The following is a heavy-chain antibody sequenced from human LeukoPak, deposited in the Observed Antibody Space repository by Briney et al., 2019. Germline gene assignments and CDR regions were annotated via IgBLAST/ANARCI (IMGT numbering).Heavy chain of an antibody. CDR2: INPSGGT. D-gene: IGHD3-10*01. J-gene: IGHJ4*02. CDR1: GGSFSGYY. V-gene: IGHV4-34*01. CDR3: AGRRSGGPLG. Sequence: SETLSLTCAVSGGSFSGYYWNWIRQPPGNGLEWIGEINPSGGTNYSPSLKSRVSISVDTSKNQFSLKLSSVTAADTAVYYCAGRRSGGPLGWGQGTLVTVSS.